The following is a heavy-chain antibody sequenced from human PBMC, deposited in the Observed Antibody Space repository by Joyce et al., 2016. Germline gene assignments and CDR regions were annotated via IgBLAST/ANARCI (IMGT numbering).Heavy chain of an antibody. CDR2: INPKTGDT. CDR3: AREDDLFDY. CDR1: GYTLAAYY. V-gene: IGHV1-2*02. Sequence: QVQLVQSGAEVKKPGASVKVSCKASGYTLAAYYMHWVRQAPGQGLEWMGWINPKTGDTKYAQKFQGRVTMTRDTSISTVHMELSRLRSDDTAVYYCAREDDLFDYWGQGTLVTVSS. D-gene: IGHD5-24*01. J-gene: IGHJ4*02.